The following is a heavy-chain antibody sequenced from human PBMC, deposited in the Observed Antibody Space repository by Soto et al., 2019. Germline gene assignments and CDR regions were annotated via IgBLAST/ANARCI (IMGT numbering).Heavy chain of an antibody. CDR3: ARLGSGSSNFDY. D-gene: IGHD2-15*01. V-gene: IGHV4-39*01. CDR2: IYYSGST. Sequence: SETLSLTCTVSGGPISSSSYYWGWIRQPPEKGLEWIGSIYYSGSTYYNPSVKSRVTISIDTSKNQFSLNLTPVTAADTAVYYCARLGSGSSNFDYWGQGTLVTVSS. J-gene: IGHJ4*02. CDR1: GGPISSSSYY.